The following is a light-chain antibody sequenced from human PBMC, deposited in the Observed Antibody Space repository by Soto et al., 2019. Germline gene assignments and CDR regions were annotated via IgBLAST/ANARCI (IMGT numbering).Light chain of an antibody. J-gene: IGKJ3*01. V-gene: IGKV3-20*01. CDR2: GAS. Sequence: EIVLTQSQGPLSLSPGGRATHSCRASQSVSSSSFAWYQQKHHQAPRLLIYGASSRATGLPDRFSGSGSGTDFTLTISKLEPEDFAVYYCQQYCSSLFTFGPGTKVDIK. CDR3: QQYCSSLFT. CDR1: QSVSSSS.